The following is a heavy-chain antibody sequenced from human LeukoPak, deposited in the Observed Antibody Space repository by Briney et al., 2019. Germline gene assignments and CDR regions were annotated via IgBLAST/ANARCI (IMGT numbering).Heavy chain of an antibody. J-gene: IGHJ5*02. V-gene: IGHV1-69*13. Sequence: SVKVSCKASGGTFSSYAISWVRQAPGQGLEWMGGIIPIFGTANYAQKFQGRVTITADESTSTAYMELSSLRSEDTAVYYCAREGGITMVRGVKYNWSDPWGQGTLVTVSS. D-gene: IGHD3-10*01. CDR2: IIPIFGTA. CDR3: AREGGITMVRGVKYNWSDP. CDR1: GGTFSSYA.